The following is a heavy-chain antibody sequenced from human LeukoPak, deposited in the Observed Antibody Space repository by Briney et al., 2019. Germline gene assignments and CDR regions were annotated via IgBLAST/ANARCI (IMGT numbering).Heavy chain of an antibody. D-gene: IGHD5-18*01. CDR1: GYTFSGYY. J-gene: IGHJ4*02. Sequence: ASVKVSCKASGYTFSGYYIHRVRQAPGQGLEWMGWINPNSGDTHYAQKFQGRVTMTRDTSINAAYMELSRLTSDDRAVYYCARAGFPHTPTDGGAYWGQGTLVTVSS. CDR2: INPNSGDT. V-gene: IGHV1-2*02. CDR3: ARAGFPHTPTDGGAY.